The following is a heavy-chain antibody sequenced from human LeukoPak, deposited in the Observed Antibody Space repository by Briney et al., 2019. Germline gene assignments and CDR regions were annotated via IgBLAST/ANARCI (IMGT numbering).Heavy chain of an antibody. J-gene: IGHJ4*02. CDR2: INHSGST. CDR3: ARDRRITMVRGVSGARRNDY. CDR1: GGSFSGYY. Sequence: SETLSLTCAVYGGSFSGYYWSWIRQPPGKGLEWIGEINHSGSTNYNPSLKSRVTISVDPSKNQFSLKLSSVTAADTAVYYCARDRRITMVRGVSGARRNDYWGQGTLVTVSS. D-gene: IGHD3-10*01. V-gene: IGHV4-34*01.